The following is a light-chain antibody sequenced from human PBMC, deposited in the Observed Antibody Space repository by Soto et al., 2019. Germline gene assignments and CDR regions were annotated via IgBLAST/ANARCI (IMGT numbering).Light chain of an antibody. V-gene: IGKV1-5*01. Sequence: DSQMTQSPSTLSASVGDRVTITCRASQIFGTWLAGYQQKPGKAPKVLISDVSNLESGVPSRFSGSGSWTEFTLTISSLQPDDFATYYCQQHNGPFGQGTKVEIK. CDR3: QQHNGP. J-gene: IGKJ1*01. CDR1: QIFGTW. CDR2: DVS.